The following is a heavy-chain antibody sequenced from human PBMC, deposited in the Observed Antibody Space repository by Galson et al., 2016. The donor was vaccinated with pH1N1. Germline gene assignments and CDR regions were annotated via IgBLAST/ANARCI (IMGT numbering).Heavy chain of an antibody. V-gene: IGHV1-18*01. CDR1: GDTFNRYG. Sequence: SVKVSCKASGDTFNRYGITWVLQAPGQGLQWMGWINTRNGYTKNSRKFQGRVTVTTDTTTSTVYLELRSLKSDDTGVYFCARGRGDLAGYYYGLDVWGQGTTVTVSS. D-gene: IGHD3-10*01. CDR2: INTRNGYT. CDR3: ARGRGDLAGYYYGLDV. J-gene: IGHJ6*02.